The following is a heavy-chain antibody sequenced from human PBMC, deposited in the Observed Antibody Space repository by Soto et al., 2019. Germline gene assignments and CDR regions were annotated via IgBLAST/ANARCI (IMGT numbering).Heavy chain of an antibody. D-gene: IGHD4-17*01. V-gene: IGHV4-30-4*01. J-gene: IGHJ3*02. CDR2: IYYSGST. CDR1: GGSISGDYY. CDR3: ASDGDYGGNFRFYAFDI. Sequence: QVQLQESGPGLVKPSQTLSLTCTVSGGSISGDYYWSWIRQPPGKGLEWIGYIYYSGSTYYNPSLKSRVTISVDTSNNQFSLKLSSVTAADTAVYYCASDGDYGGNFRFYAFDIWGQGTMVTVSS.